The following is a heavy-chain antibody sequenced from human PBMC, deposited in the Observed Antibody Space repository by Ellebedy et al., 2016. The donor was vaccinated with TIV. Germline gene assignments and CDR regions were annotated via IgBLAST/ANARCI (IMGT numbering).Heavy chain of an antibody. V-gene: IGHV1-69*13. Sequence: AASVKVSCKASGDTFSSCASNWVRQAPGQGLEWMGGIIPIFGTANYAQKFQGRVTITADEFTNTAYMELSSLRSEDTAVYYCASDSSRMIRGVMKGWFDPWGQGTLVTVAS. CDR2: IIPIFGTA. J-gene: IGHJ5*02. CDR3: ASDSSRMIRGVMKGWFDP. CDR1: GDTFSSCA. D-gene: IGHD3-10*01.